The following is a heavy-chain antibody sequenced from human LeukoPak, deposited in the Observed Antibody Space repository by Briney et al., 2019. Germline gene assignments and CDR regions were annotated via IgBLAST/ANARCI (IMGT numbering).Heavy chain of an antibody. CDR2: IYYSGST. CDR3: ARHEGEQPYYYYYYGMDV. Sequence: SETLSLTCTVSVGSISSYYWSWIRQPPGKGLEWIGYIYYSGSTNYNPSLKSRVTISVDTSKNQFSLKLSSVTAADTAVYYCARHEGEQPYYYYYYGMDVWGQGTTVTVSS. D-gene: IGHD1/OR15-1a*01. CDR1: VGSISSYY. V-gene: IGHV4-59*08. J-gene: IGHJ6*02.